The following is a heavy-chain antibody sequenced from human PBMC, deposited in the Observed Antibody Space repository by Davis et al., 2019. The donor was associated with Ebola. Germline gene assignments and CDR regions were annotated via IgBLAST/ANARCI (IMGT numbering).Heavy chain of an antibody. CDR3: ARGRTSSGYDYVDFDY. V-gene: IGHV4-28*03. CDR2: IYYSGST. Sequence: PSETLSLTCAVSGYSISSSNWWGWIRQPPGKGLEWIGYIYYSGSTYYNPSLKSRVTISVDTSKNQFSLKLSSVTAADTAVYYCARGRTSSGYDYVDFDYWGQGTLVTVSS. J-gene: IGHJ4*02. D-gene: IGHD5-12*01. CDR1: GYSISSSNW.